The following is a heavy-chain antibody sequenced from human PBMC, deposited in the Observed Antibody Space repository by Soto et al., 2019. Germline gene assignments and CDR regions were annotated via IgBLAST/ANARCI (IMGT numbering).Heavy chain of an antibody. Sequence: ASVKVSCKASGGTFSSYTISWVRQAPGQGLEWMGRIIPILGIANYAQKFQGRVTITADKSTSTAYMELSSLRSEDTAVYYCARDQDYYGSGSYAFDIWGQRTMVTVSS. V-gene: IGHV1-69*04. CDR1: GGTFSSYT. CDR3: ARDQDYYGSGSYAFDI. D-gene: IGHD3-10*01. J-gene: IGHJ3*02. CDR2: IIPILGIA.